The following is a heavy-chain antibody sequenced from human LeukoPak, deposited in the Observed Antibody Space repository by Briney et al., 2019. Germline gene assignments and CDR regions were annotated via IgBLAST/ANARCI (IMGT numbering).Heavy chain of an antibody. D-gene: IGHD3-22*01. CDR3: AKDQGDSGYYTIDY. CDR1: GFTFSSYA. Sequence: GGSLRLSCAASGFTFSSYAMSWVRQAPGKGLEWVSSINDSGGSTYYADSVKGRFTISRDNSKNTLYLQMNSLRADDTALYYCAKDQGDSGYYTIDYWGQGTLVTVSS. CDR2: INDSGGST. V-gene: IGHV3-23*01. J-gene: IGHJ4*02.